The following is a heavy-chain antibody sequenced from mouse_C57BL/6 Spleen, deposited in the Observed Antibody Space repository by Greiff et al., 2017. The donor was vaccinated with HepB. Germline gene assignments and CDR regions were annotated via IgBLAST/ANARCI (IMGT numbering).Heavy chain of an antibody. CDR2: INPSSGYT. D-gene: IGHD3-1*01. CDR1: GYTFTSYW. CDR3: AGQEGGQLGAAWVAY. J-gene: IGHJ3*01. Sequence: QVQLQQSGAELAKPGASVKLSCKASGYTFTSYWMHWVKQRPGQGLEWIGYINPSSGYTKYNQKFKDKATLTADKSSSTACMQLSSLTYEDSAVYYCAGQEGGQLGAAWVAYGAKGLWSLSLQ. V-gene: IGHV1-7*01.